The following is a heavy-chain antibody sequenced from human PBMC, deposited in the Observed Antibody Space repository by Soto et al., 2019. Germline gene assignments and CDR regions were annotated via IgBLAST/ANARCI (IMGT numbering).Heavy chain of an antibody. V-gene: IGHV1-18*01. J-gene: IGHJ4*02. D-gene: IGHD3-10*01. CDR2: ISAYNGNT. Sequence: ASVKVSCKASGYTFTSYGISWVRQAPGQGLEWMGWISAYNGNTNYAQKLQGRVTMTTDTSTSTAYMEPRSLRSDDTAVYCCARDLGTMVRGVIIMFSPFDYWGQGTLVTVSS. CDR1: GYTFTSYG. CDR3: ARDLGTMVRGVIIMFSPFDY.